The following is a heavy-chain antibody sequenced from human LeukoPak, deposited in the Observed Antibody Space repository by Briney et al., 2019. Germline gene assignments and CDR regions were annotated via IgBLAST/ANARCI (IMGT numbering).Heavy chain of an antibody. V-gene: IGHV4-59*08. CDR3: ASNNFWSARRFDP. CDR1: GGSISNKY. CDR2: IYYTGST. D-gene: IGHD3-3*01. Sequence: SETLSLTCTVSGGSISNKYWSWIRQPPGKGLEWIGYIYYTGSTNYNPSLKSRVTISVDTSKNQFSLKLTSVTAADTAVYYCASNNFWSARRFDPWGQGTLVTVSS. J-gene: IGHJ5*02.